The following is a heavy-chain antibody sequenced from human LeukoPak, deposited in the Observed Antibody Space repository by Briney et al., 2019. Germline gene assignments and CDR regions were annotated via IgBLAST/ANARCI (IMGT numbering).Heavy chain of an antibody. CDR3: AREDIVVVPPSRPFDP. Sequence: ASVKVSCKASGYTFISYGISWVRQAPGQGLEWMGWISAYKGNTNYAQKLQGRVTMTTDTSTSTAYMELRSLRSDDTAVYYCAREDIVVVPPSRPFDPWGQGTLVTVSS. J-gene: IGHJ5*02. V-gene: IGHV1-18*01. D-gene: IGHD2-2*01. CDR1: GYTFISYG. CDR2: ISAYKGNT.